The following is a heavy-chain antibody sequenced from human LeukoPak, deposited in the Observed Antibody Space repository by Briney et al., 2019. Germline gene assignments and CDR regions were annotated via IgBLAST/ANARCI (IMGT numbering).Heavy chain of an antibody. D-gene: IGHD3-9*01. CDR3: ARDNSYYDILTGYYEKENWFDP. Sequence: SETLSLTCTVSGGSISSYYWSWIRQPPGKGLEWIGYIYYSGSTKYNPSLKSRVTISVDTSKNQFSLKLNSATAADTAVYYCARDNSYYDILTGYYEKENWFDPWGQGTLVTVSS. J-gene: IGHJ5*02. CDR2: IYYSGST. CDR1: GGSISSYY. V-gene: IGHV4-59*01.